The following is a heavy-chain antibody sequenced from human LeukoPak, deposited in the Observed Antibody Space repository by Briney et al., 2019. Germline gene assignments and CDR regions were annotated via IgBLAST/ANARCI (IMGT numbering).Heavy chain of an antibody. J-gene: IGHJ4*02. CDR2: ISASGGST. CDR1: GFTFSSFA. Sequence: GGSLRLSCAASGFTFSSFAMSWVRQAPGKGLEWVSAISASGGSTYYADSVKGRFTISRDNSKNRLYLQMNSLRAEDTAVYYCAKDGPGCGGYVTSSFDYWGQGTLVTVSS. D-gene: IGHD5-12*01. CDR3: AKDGPGCGGYVTSSFDY. V-gene: IGHV3-23*01.